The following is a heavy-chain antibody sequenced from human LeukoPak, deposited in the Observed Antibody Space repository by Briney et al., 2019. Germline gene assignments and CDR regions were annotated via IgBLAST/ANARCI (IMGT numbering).Heavy chain of an antibody. CDR1: GFSFSTYA. J-gene: IGHJ6*02. CDR3: AGYFDWLRPRYSHYYGLDV. Sequence: PGGSLRLSCAASGFSFSTYAMSWVRQAPGKGLEWVSGICGTGGATYYAGSVKSRFTISRDNSKSTVYLHLSSLSAEDTAVYYCAGYFDWLRPRYSHYYGLDVWGLGTTVIVS. CDR2: ICGTGGAT. V-gene: IGHV3-23*01. D-gene: IGHD3-9*01.